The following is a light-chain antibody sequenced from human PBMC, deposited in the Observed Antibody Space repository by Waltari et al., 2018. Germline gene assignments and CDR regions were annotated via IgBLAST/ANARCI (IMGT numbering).Light chain of an antibody. CDR3: SSYMNSSLV. V-gene: IGLV2-14*01. CDR2: VVS. CDR1: SSDIGGYKY. J-gene: IGLJ3*02. Sequence: QSALTQPASVSGSPGQSITISCTGTSSDIGGYKYVSWYQQHPGKAPKLMIYVVSNRPCACFNTFSGAKSGSTASLTISGLQSEDEADYYCSSYMNSSLVFGAGTKVTVL.